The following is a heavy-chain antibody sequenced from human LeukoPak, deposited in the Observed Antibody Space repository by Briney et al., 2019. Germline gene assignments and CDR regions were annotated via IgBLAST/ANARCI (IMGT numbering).Heavy chain of an antibody. CDR2: FDPEDGET. CDR1: GYTLTELS. J-gene: IGHJ3*02. Sequence: ASVKVSCKVSGYTLTELSMHWVRQAPGKGLEWMGGFDPEDGETIYAQKFQGRVTMTEDTSTDTAYMELSSLRSEDTAVYYCARDGPLGLLLLGAFDIWGQGTMVTVSS. CDR3: ARDGPLGLLLLGAFDI. D-gene: IGHD3-22*01. V-gene: IGHV1-24*01.